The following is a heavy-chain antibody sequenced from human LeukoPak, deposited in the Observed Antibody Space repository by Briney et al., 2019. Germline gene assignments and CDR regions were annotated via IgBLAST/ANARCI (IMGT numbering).Heavy chain of an antibody. CDR1: GGSIGSYY. V-gene: IGHV4-59*01. D-gene: IGHD3-22*01. CDR2: IYYSGST. Sequence: SETLSLTCTVSGGSIGSYYWSWIRQPPGKGLEWIGYIYYSGSTNYNPSLKSRVTISVDTSKNQFSLKLSSVTAADTAVYYCARGRDYYDSSGYYLVYWGQGTLVTVSS. CDR3: ARGRDYYDSSGYYLVY. J-gene: IGHJ4*02.